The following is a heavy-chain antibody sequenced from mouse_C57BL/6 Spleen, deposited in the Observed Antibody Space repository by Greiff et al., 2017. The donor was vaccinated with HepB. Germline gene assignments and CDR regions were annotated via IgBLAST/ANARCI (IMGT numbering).Heavy chain of an antibody. Sequence: QVQLQQSGAELARPGASVKLSCKASGYTFTSYGISWVKQRTGQGLEWIGEIYPRSGNTYYNEKFKGKATLTADKSSSTAYMELRSLTSEDSAVYFCARWGGSGRYWYFDVWGTGTTVTVSS. CDR3: ARWGGSGRYWYFDV. D-gene: IGHD3-1*01. CDR2: IYPRSGNT. CDR1: GYTFTSYG. J-gene: IGHJ1*03. V-gene: IGHV1-81*01.